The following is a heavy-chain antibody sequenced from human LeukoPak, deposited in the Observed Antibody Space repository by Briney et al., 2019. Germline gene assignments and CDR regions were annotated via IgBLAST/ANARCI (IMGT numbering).Heavy chain of an antibody. J-gene: IGHJ4*02. CDR2: IRSKAYGGTT. V-gene: IGHV3-49*04. CDR3: TRTAVPAAPVDY. CDR1: GFTFVDYA. D-gene: IGHD2-2*01. Sequence: GGSLRLSCPTSGFTFVDYAMSWVRQAPGKGLEWVGFIRSKAYGGTTEYAASVKGRFTISRDDAKSIAYLQMNSLKTEDTAVYYCTRTAVPAAPVDYWGQGTLVTVSS.